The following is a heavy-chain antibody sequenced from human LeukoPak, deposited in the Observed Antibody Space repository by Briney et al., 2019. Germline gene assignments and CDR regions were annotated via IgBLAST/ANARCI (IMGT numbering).Heavy chain of an antibody. CDR2: IYYSGDT. CDR1: GGSISSSSYY. D-gene: IGHD6-19*01. Sequence: SETLSLTCTVSGGSISSSSYYWGSIRHPPGKGLEWIGSIYYSGDTYYNPSLKSRRVIISVDTSKHQFSLRLSSVTAADTAAYYCARHQWHYYYYMGVWGKGSTVTVSS. CDR3: ARHQWHYYYYMGV. V-gene: IGHV4-39*01. J-gene: IGHJ6*03.